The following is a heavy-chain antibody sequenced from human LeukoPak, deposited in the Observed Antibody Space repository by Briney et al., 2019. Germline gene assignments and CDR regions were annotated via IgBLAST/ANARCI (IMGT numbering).Heavy chain of an antibody. J-gene: IGHJ4*02. CDR2: INPNSGGT. Sequence: ASVKVSCKASGYTFTGYYMHWVRQAPGQGLEWMGWINPNSGGTNYAQKFQGRVTMTRDTSISTAYMELSRLRSDDTAVYYCARDRSPVAGNLVIFYFDHWGQGTLVTVSS. V-gene: IGHV1-2*02. D-gene: IGHD6-19*01. CDR1: GYTFTGYY. CDR3: ARDRSPVAGNLVIFYFDH.